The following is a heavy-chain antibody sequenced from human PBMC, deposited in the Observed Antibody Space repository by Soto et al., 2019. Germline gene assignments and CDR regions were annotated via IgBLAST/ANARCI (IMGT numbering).Heavy chain of an antibody. V-gene: IGHV1-69*02. CDR3: ATRRGDGYNDY. J-gene: IGHJ4*02. Sequence: QVQLVQSGAEVKKPGSSVKVSCKASGGTFSSYTSSWVRQAPGQGLEWMGRIIPILGIANYAKKSQGRVTIGADKSTSTAYMERSSLRSEGPAVYYCATRRGDGYNDYWGQGTLVTVAS. D-gene: IGHD3-10*01. CDR2: IIPILGIA. CDR1: GGTFSSYT.